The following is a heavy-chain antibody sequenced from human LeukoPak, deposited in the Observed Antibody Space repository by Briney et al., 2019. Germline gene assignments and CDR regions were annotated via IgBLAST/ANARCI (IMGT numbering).Heavy chain of an antibody. V-gene: IGHV3-33*01. CDR2: IWYDGSNK. J-gene: IGHJ4*02. Sequence: PGGSLRLSCAASGFIFSNYGMHWVRQAPGKGLEWVAVIWYDGSNKYYADSVKGRFTISRDNSMNILYLQTNSLRAEDTAMYYCVRGRGNNYGEIDYWGQGTLVTVSS. CDR3: VRGRGNNYGEIDY. CDR1: GFIFSNYG. D-gene: IGHD5-18*01.